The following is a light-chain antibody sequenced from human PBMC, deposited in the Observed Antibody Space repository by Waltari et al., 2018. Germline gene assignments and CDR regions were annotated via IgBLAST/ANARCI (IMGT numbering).Light chain of an antibody. J-gene: IGLJ3*02. CDR2: RNN. CDR1: SSNIGSNF. Sequence: QSVLTQPPSASGTPGQTVNIACSGSSSNIGSNFVYWYQQLPGTAPKLLIYRNNQRPAGVPDRFAGSKSGTSGSLAISGLRSEDEADYYCAAWDDSLYEVFGGGTKLTVL. V-gene: IGLV1-47*01. CDR3: AAWDDSLYEV.